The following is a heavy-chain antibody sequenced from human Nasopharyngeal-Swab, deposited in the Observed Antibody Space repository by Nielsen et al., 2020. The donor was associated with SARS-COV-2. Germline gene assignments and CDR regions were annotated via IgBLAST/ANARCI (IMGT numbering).Heavy chain of an antibody. D-gene: IGHD4-23*01. CDR3: AKDLGVESPLWFDY. J-gene: IGHJ4*02. V-gene: IGHV3-23*01. CDR2: ISGSGGST. CDR1: GFTFSSYA. Sequence: GESLKISCTASGFTFSSYAMSWVRQALGKGLEWVSEISGSGGSTYYAESVKGRFTISRDNSKNTLYLQMSSLRAEDTAIYYCAKDLGVESPLWFDYWGQGTLLTVSS.